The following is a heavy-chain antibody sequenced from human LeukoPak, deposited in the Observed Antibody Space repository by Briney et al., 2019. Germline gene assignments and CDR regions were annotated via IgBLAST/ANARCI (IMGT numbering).Heavy chain of an antibody. CDR1: GGSISSYY. J-gene: IGHJ5*02. CDR3: ARGYYDILTGYHNWFDP. D-gene: IGHD3-9*01. CDR2: IYTSGST. Sequence: SETLSLTCTVSGGSISSYYLSWIRQPPGKGLEWIGYIYTSGSTNYNPYLQSRVTISVDTSKNQFSLKLSSVTAADTAVYYCARGYYDILTGYHNWFDPWGQGTLVTVSS. V-gene: IGHV4-4*09.